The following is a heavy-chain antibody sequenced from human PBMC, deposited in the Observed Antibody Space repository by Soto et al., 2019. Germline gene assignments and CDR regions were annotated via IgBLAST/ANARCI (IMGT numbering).Heavy chain of an antibody. J-gene: IGHJ4*02. D-gene: IGHD3-22*01. CDR1: GGSISSSNW. CDR3: ARSYDSSGYYYKAGFDY. V-gene: IGHV4-4*02. Sequence: QVQLQESGPGLVKPSGTLSLTCAVSGGSISSSNWWSWVRQPPGKGLEWIGEIYHSGSTNYNPSLKSRVTIAVDKSKNQFSLKLSSVTAADTAVYYCARSYDSSGYYYKAGFDYWGQGTLVTVSS. CDR2: IYHSGST.